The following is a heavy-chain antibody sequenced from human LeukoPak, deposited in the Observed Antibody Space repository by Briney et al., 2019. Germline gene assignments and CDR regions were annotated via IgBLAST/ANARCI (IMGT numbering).Heavy chain of an antibody. V-gene: IGHV3-23*01. J-gene: IGHJ4*02. CDR1: GFTFSSYA. CDR2: ISGSGGST. Sequence: GGSLRLSCAASGFTFSSYAMSWVRQAPGKGLEWVSAISGSGGSTYYADSVKGRFTISIENYKNTLYLQMNSLRAEDTAIYYCAREGDSNGWYGGLDYWGQGTLITVSS. CDR3: AREGDSNGWYGGLDY. D-gene: IGHD6-19*01.